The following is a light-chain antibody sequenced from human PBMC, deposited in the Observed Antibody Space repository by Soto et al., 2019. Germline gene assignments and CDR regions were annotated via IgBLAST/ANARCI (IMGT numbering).Light chain of an antibody. Sequence: DIQITQLPSTLSASVGDRVTITCRASQTTNTWLAWYQQKPGTAPKLLIYDASSLEGGVPSRFSASGSGTEFTLTISSLQPDDLATYYCQQYLRYPYTFGQGTK. CDR1: QTTNTW. CDR2: DAS. V-gene: IGKV1-5*01. CDR3: QQYLRYPYT. J-gene: IGKJ2*01.